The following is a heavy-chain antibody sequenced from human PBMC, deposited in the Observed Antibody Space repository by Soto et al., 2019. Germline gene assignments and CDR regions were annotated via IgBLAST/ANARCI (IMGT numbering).Heavy chain of an antibody. Sequence: SETLSLTCTVSVGSISSYYWSWIRQPPGKGLEWIGYIYYSGSTNYNPSLKSRVTISVDTSKNQFSLKLSSVTAADTAVYYCARDLAVSTRVVDYYMDVWGKGTTVTVSS. CDR2: IYYSGST. CDR3: ARDLAVSTRVVDYYMDV. D-gene: IGHD3-16*02. CDR1: VGSISSYY. J-gene: IGHJ6*03. V-gene: IGHV4-59*01.